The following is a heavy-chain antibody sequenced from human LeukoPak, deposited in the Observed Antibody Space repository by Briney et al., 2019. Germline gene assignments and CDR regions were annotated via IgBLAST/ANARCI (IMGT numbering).Heavy chain of an antibody. CDR1: GFTFSNYW. CDR3: AKDAVYGSGSVDY. D-gene: IGHD3-10*01. Sequence: TGGSLRLSCAASGFTFSNYWLHWVRQAPGKGLVWVSRIKPDGSGTSYVDSVKGRFIISRDNAKSTLYLQMNSLGAEDTAVYYCAKDAVYGSGSVDYWGQGALVTVSS. V-gene: IGHV3-74*01. J-gene: IGHJ4*02. CDR2: IKPDGSGT.